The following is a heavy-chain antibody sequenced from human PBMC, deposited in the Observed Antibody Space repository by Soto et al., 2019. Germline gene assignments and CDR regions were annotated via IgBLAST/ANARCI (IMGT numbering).Heavy chain of an antibody. Sequence: SETLSLTCAVSVGSISSSNGGSWVRQPPGKGLEWIGEIYHSGSTNYNPSLKSRVTISVDKSKNQFSLKLSSVTAADTAVYYCARDCGRRYDSSGYCYWGQGTLVTVSS. CDR1: VGSISSSNG. CDR2: IYHSGST. J-gene: IGHJ4*02. CDR3: ARDCGRRYDSSGYCY. D-gene: IGHD3-22*01. V-gene: IGHV4-4*02.